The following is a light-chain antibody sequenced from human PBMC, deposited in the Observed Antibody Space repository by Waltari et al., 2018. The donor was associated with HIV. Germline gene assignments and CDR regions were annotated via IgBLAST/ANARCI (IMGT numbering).Light chain of an antibody. J-gene: IGKJ2*01. CDR2: AAS. Sequence: EVVMTQSPATLSVSPGDRATLSCRASHSGSSNLAGYRQQPGQSSRLLIYAASTRATGIPARFSGSGSGTEFTLTISNLQSEDFAVYYCQQYNNWPPYTFGQGTKLEIK. CDR3: QQYNNWPPYT. CDR1: HSGSSN. V-gene: IGKV3-15*01.